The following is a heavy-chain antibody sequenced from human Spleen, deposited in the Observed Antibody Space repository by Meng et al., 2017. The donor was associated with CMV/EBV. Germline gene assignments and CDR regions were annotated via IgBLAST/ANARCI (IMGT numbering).Heavy chain of an antibody. V-gene: IGHV1-18*01. D-gene: IGHD5-12*01. CDR3: AREGDSGYMGEPTNFFDY. CDR1: TCTSSG. CDR2: ISADNGKK. Sequence: TCTSSGCRSLRQGPRQHRKRMGWISADNGKKDYAKKGQERIALTNDTSTKAAYMELKNLGSDDTAVYYCAREGDSGYMGEPTNFFDYWGQGTLVTVSS. J-gene: IGHJ4*02.